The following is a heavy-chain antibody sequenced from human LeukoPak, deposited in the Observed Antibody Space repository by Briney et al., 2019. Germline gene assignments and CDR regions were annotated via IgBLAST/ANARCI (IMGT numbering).Heavy chain of an antibody. J-gene: IGHJ4*02. CDR1: GYTFTGYY. Sequence: GASVKVSCKASGYTFTGYYMHWVRQAPGQGLEWKGWINPNSGGTNYAQKFQGRVTMTRDTSISTAYMELSRLRSDDTAVYYCARIQERYCSSTSCLGPWGYWGQGTLVTVSS. CDR2: INPNSGGT. V-gene: IGHV1-2*02. D-gene: IGHD2-2*01. CDR3: ARIQERYCSSTSCLGPWGY.